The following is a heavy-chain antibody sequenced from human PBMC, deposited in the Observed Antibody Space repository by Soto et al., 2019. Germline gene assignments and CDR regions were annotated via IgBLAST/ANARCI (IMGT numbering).Heavy chain of an antibody. Sequence: SETLSLTCAVYGGSFSGYYWSWIRQPPGKGLEWIGGIYHSGSTYYNPSLKSRVTISVDTSKNQFSLKLSSVTAADTAVYYCASLRIQLWFGWFDPWGQGTLVTVSS. CDR2: IYHSGST. CDR1: GGSFSGYY. J-gene: IGHJ5*02. D-gene: IGHD5-18*01. CDR3: ASLRIQLWFGWFDP. V-gene: IGHV4-34*01.